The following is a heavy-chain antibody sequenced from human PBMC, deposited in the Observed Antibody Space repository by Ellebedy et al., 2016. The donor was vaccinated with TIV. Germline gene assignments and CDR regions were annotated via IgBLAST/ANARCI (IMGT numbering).Heavy chain of an antibody. V-gene: IGHV3-30*04. CDR3: SREGLEAGMDL. CDR2: ISYDGNNK. Sequence: GGSLRLSCAASGFTFSHHAFYWVRQAPGKGLEWVTIISYDGNNKFYLDSVEGRFSISRDDSKNTLYLQMSSLRPEDTAVYYCSREGLEAGMDLWGQGTTVIVSS. CDR1: GFTFSHHA. J-gene: IGHJ6*02.